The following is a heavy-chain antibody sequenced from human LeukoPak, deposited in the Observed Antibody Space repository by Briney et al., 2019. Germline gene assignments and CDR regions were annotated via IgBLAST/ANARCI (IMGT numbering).Heavy chain of an antibody. Sequence: SETLSLTCTVSGGSISSYYWSWIRQPPGKGLEWIGYIYYSGSTNYNPSLKSRVTISVDTSKNQFSLKLSSVTAADTAAYYCARVEVGGKPDIWGQGTMVTVSS. J-gene: IGHJ3*02. V-gene: IGHV4-59*01. CDR3: ARVEVGGKPDI. D-gene: IGHD3-10*01. CDR2: IYYSGST. CDR1: GGSISSYY.